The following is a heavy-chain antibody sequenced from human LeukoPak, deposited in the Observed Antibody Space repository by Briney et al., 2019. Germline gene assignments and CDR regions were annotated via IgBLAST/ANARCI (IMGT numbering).Heavy chain of an antibody. CDR2: ISGSGGST. D-gene: IGHD5/OR15-5a*01. Sequence: GGTLRLSCAASGFTFSSYGMSWVRQAPGKGLEWVSAISGSGGSTYYADSVKGRFTISRDNSKNTLFLQMNSLRAEDTARYYCARDTGWSTYYFDYWGQGTLVTVSS. J-gene: IGHJ4*02. CDR1: GFTFSSYG. CDR3: ARDTGWSTYYFDY. V-gene: IGHV3-23*01.